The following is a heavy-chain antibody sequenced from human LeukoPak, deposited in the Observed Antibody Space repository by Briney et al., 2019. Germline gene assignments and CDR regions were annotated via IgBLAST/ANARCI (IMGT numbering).Heavy chain of an antibody. V-gene: IGHV3-48*03. CDR3: ARTVYDLRGQSLLPGFDS. CDR2: IGTIISTT. J-gene: IGHJ4*02. D-gene: IGHD6-19*01. Sequence: GGSLRLSCAASGFTFRTYEMNWVRQAPGKGLEWVSSIGTIISTTYYADSVKGRFTVSRDDAKSSLYLQMSSLRAEDTAVYYCARTVYDLRGQSLLPGFDSGGQGTLVTVSS. CDR1: GFTFRTYE.